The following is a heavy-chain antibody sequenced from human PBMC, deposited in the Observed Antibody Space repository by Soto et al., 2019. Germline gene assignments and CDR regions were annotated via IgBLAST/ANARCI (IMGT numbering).Heavy chain of an antibody. CDR3: ASXNPHYDSSGYPIGY. Sequence: SETLSLTCTVSGGSISSSSYYWGWIRQPPGKGLEWIGSIYYSGSTYYNPSLKSRVTISVDTSKNQFSLKLSSVTAADTAVYYCASXNPHYDSSGYPIGYWGQGTLVTVSS. D-gene: IGHD3-22*01. V-gene: IGHV4-39*01. CDR2: IYYSGST. J-gene: IGHJ4*02. CDR1: GGSISSSSYY.